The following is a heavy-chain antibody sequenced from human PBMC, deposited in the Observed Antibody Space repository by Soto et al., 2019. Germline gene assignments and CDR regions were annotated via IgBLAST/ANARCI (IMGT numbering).Heavy chain of an antibody. D-gene: IGHD2-15*01. Sequence: QVQLVQSGAEVKKPGASVKVSCKASGYTFTGYYMHWVRQAPGQGLEWMGWINPNSGGTNYAQKFQGRVTMTRDTSISTAYMELSRLRSDDTAVYYCARERCSGGSCYSNAFDIWGQGTMVTVSS. CDR2: INPNSGGT. CDR1: GYTFTGYY. V-gene: IGHV1-2*02. J-gene: IGHJ3*02. CDR3: ARERCSGGSCYSNAFDI.